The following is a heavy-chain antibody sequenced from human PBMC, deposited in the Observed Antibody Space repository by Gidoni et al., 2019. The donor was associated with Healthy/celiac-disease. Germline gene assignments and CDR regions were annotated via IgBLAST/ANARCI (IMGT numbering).Heavy chain of an antibody. CDR3: ARVSRGSHNDY. Sequence: EVQLVESGGGLVQPGGSLRLSCTASGFTVSSNYMSWVRQAPGKGLEWVSVIYSGGSTYYADSVKGRFTISRDNSKNTLYLQMNSLRAEDTAVYYCARVSRGSHNDYWGQGTLVTVSS. CDR2: IYSGGST. D-gene: IGHD3-16*01. V-gene: IGHV3-66*01. CDR1: GFTVSSNY. J-gene: IGHJ4*02.